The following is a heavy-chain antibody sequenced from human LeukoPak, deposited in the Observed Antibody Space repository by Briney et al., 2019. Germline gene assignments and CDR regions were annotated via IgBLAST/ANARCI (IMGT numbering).Heavy chain of an antibody. J-gene: IGHJ6*02. D-gene: IGHD3-10*01. CDR2: IYYRGST. V-gene: IGHV4-31*03. CDR1: GGSISSGGYY. CDR3: AREGTYGSGGYYNREYYGMDV. Sequence: SQTLSLTCTVSGGSISSGGYYWSWIRQHPGKGLEWIGYIYYRGSTYYNPSLKSRVTISVDTSKNQFSLKLSSVTAADTAVYYCAREGTYGSGGYYNREYYGMDVWGQGTTVTVSS.